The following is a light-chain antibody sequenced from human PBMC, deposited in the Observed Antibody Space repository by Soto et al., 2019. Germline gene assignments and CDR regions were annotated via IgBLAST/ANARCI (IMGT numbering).Light chain of an antibody. J-gene: IGKJ2*01. V-gene: IGKV1-27*01. Sequence: DIQMTQSPSSLSESVGDRVTITCRASQDISNYLAWYQQKPGKVPKLLIYDASSLQSGVPPRFRGSRSGTDFTLTISSLQPEDFATYYCQKYNSAPHTFGQGTDLDIK. CDR2: DAS. CDR3: QKYNSAPHT. CDR1: QDISNY.